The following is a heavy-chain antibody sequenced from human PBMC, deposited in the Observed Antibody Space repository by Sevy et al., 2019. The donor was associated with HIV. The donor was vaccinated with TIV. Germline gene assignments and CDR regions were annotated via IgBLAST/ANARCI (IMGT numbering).Heavy chain of an antibody. D-gene: IGHD2-21*01. CDR1: GYRFTNYW. J-gene: IGHJ5*01. CDR2: IDPSDSNT. Sequence: GESLKISCKGSGYRFTNYWISWVRQMPGKGLEWMGLIDPSDSNTNYSPSFQGHVSISVDKSISTAYLQWSSLKASDTAMYYCARFDCGGDCSRNWFDSWGQGTLVTVS. V-gene: IGHV5-10-1*01. CDR3: ARFDCGGDCSRNWFDS.